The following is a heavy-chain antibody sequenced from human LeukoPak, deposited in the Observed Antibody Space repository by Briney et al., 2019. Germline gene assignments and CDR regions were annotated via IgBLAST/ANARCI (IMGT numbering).Heavy chain of an antibody. CDR3: ARDPPGLEVAGYDY. J-gene: IGHJ4*02. Sequence: GGSLRLSCAVSGFNFSTYWMSWVRQAPGKGLEWVANMNQDGSEKYYVDSLKGRYTISRDNAKNSLYLQMNSLKTEDRAVYYCARDPPGLEVAGYDYWGQGTLVTVSS. D-gene: IGHD6-19*01. V-gene: IGHV3-7*01. CDR1: GFNFSTYW. CDR2: MNQDGSEK.